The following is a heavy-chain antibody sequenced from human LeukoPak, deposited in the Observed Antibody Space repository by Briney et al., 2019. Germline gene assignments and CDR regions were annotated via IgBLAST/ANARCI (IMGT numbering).Heavy chain of an antibody. D-gene: IGHD3-22*01. Sequence: GGSLRLSCAASGFTVSRNYMNWVRQAPGKGLEWVSVIYTGGSTSYADSVMGRFTISRDNSGNTVHLQMNGLRVEDTAVYYCARDCSASSSDYYPLGYWGQGTLVTVSS. CDR2: IYTGGST. V-gene: IGHV3-66*01. J-gene: IGHJ4*02. CDR3: ARDCSASSSDYYPLGY. CDR1: GFTVSRNY.